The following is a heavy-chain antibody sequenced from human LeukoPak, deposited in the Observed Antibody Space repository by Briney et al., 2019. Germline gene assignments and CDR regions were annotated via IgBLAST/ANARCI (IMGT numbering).Heavy chain of an antibody. V-gene: IGHV3-7*01. D-gene: IGHD4-17*01. J-gene: IGHJ2*01. CDR3: ARDGIGSRYGDYLGAAVSYFDL. CDR1: GFTFSSYW. Sequence: GGSLRLSCAASGFTFSSYWMSWVRQAPGKGLEWVSNIKEDGSEKYYVDSVKGRFTISRDNAKNSLYLQMNSLRAEDTAVYYCARDGIGSRYGDYLGAAVSYFDLWGRGTLVTVSS. CDR2: IKEDGSEK.